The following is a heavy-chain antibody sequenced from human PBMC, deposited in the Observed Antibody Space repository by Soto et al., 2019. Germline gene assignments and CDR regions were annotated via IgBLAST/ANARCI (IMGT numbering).Heavy chain of an antibody. D-gene: IGHD2-15*01. CDR3: ASDIVVVVAATPLTFDI. CDR1: GFTFSSYA. V-gene: IGHV3-23*01. CDR2: ISGSGGST. J-gene: IGHJ3*02. Sequence: LRLSCAASGFTFSSYAMSWVRQAPGKGLEWVSAISGSGGSTYYADSVKGRFTISRDNSKNTLYLQMNSLRAEDTAVYYCASDIVVVVAATPLTFDIWGQGTMVTVSS.